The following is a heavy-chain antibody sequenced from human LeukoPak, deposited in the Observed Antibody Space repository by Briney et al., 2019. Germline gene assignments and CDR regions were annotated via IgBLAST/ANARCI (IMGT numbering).Heavy chain of an antibody. D-gene: IGHD1-26*01. CDR1: AFTVSSNY. J-gene: IGHJ4*02. CDR3: ARLGIVGAAVDY. V-gene: IGHV3-66*01. Sequence: GGALRLSCAASAFTVSSNYMSWVRQAPGKGRQWVSGIYSGGSTYYADSVKGRFTVSRDNSKNTLYLQMNCLRAEDTAVYYCARLGIVGAAVDYWGQGTLVTVSS. CDR2: IYSGGST.